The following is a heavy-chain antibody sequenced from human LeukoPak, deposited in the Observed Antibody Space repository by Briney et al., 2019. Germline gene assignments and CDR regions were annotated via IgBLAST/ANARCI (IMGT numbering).Heavy chain of an antibody. Sequence: PSETLSLTCTVSGGSISSGDKYWSWIRQPPGKGLEWIGNVYYSGTTSYNPSLKSRLTISLDTSKNQFSLKLTSVTAADTAVYYCARDWQLVSWGQGTLVTVSS. CDR2: VYYSGTT. D-gene: IGHD1-1*01. CDR3: ARDWQLVS. CDR1: GGSISSGDKY. V-gene: IGHV4-30-4*08. J-gene: IGHJ5*02.